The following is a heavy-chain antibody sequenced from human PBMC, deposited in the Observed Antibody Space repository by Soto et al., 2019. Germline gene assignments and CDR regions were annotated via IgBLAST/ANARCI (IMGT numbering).Heavy chain of an antibody. Sequence: QVQLVESGGGVVQPGRSLRLSCAASGFTFSSYAMHWVRQAPGKGLEWVAVISYDGSNKYYADSVKGRFTISRDNSKNTLYLQMNSLRAEDTAVYYCARDPIYDSSGYYQPRFDYWGQGTLVTVSS. CDR3: ARDPIYDSSGYYQPRFDY. V-gene: IGHV3-30-3*01. CDR1: GFTFSSYA. CDR2: ISYDGSNK. J-gene: IGHJ4*02. D-gene: IGHD3-22*01.